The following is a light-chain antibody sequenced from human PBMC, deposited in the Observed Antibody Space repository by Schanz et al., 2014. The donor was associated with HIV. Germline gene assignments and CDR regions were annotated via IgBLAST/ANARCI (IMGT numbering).Light chain of an antibody. J-gene: IGLJ2*01. CDR1: SGSIASNY. CDR3: QSSDYNKPGV. CDR2: EDS. V-gene: IGLV6-57*04. Sequence: NFMLTQPHSVSESPGKTVTLSCTRSSGSIASNYVQWYQQRPASAPIIVIYEDSQRPSGVPDRFSGSIDSFSNSASLTISGLKTEDEADYYCQSSDYNKPGVFGGGTKLTVL.